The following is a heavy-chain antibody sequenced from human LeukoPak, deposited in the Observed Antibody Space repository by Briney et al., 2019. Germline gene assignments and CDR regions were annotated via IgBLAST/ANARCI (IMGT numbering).Heavy chain of an antibody. J-gene: IGHJ4*02. CDR1: GGSISGSSYY. V-gene: IGHV4-39*01. CDR3: ARHWSIVGATSWYFDY. CDR2: IYYSGST. D-gene: IGHD1-26*01. Sequence: SETLSLTCTVSGGSISGSSYYWGWIRQPPGKGLEWIGSIYYSGSTYYNPSLKSRVTISVDTSKNQFSLKLSSVTAADTAVYYCARHWSIVGATSWYFDYWGKGTLVTVSS.